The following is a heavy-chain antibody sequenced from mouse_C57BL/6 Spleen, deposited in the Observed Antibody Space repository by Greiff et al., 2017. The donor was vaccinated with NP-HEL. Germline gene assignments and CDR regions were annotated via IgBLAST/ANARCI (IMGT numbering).Heavy chain of an antibody. CDR1: GFTFSSYA. V-gene: IGHV5-4*01. D-gene: IGHD1-1*01. Sequence: EVQLQESGGGLVKPGGSLKLSCAASGFTFSSYAMSWVRQTPEKRLEWVATISDGGSYTYYPDNVKGRFTISRDNAKNNLYLQMSHLKSEDTAMYYCARDPLYYYGSSHYFDYWGQGTTLTVSS. CDR3: ARDPLYYYGSSHYFDY. CDR2: ISDGGSYT. J-gene: IGHJ2*01.